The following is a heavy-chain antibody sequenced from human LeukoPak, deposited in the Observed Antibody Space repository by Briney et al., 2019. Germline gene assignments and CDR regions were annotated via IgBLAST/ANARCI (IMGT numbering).Heavy chain of an antibody. CDR1: GFTFSNAW. CDR2: IKSKTDGGTT. V-gene: IGHV3-15*01. CDR3: ARGYHGHYYDSSGSIDY. J-gene: IGHJ4*02. D-gene: IGHD3-22*01. Sequence: KPGGSLRLSCAASGFTFSNAWMSWVRQAPGKGLEWVGRIKSKTDGGTTDYAAPVKGRFTISRDDSKNTLYLQMNSLKTEDTAVYYCARGYHGHYYDSSGSIDYWGQGTLVTVSS.